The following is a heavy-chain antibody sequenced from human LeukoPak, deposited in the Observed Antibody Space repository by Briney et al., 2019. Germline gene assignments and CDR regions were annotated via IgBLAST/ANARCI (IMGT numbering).Heavy chain of an antibody. CDR1: GFIFSSYA. CDR2: ISYDGSNK. Sequence: GGSLRLSCAASGFIFSSYAMHWVRQAPGKGLEWVAVISYDGSNKYYADSVKGRFTISRDNSKNTLYLQMGSLRAEDMAVYYCARDVETGGSGSYFKAFDYWGQGTLVTVSS. J-gene: IGHJ4*02. V-gene: IGHV3-30*14. CDR3: ARDVETGGSGSYFKAFDY. D-gene: IGHD3-10*01.